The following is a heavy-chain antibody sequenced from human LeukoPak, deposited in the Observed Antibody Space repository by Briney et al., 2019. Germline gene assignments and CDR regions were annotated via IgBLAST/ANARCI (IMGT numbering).Heavy chain of an antibody. CDR3: ARGCSSTTCSWPFDY. CDR2: MSPNSGNT. Sequence: ASVKVSCKASGYTFTSYDIHWVRQATGQGLEWMGWMSPNSGNTVYAQKFQGRVTMTRNTSISTAYMELSRLSSEDTAVYYCARGCSSTTCSWPFDYWGQGTLVTVSS. D-gene: IGHD2-2*01. CDR1: GYTFTSYD. J-gene: IGHJ4*02. V-gene: IGHV1-8*01.